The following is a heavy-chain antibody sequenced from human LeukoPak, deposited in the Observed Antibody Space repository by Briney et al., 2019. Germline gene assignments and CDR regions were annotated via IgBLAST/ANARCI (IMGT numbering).Heavy chain of an antibody. D-gene: IGHD6-13*01. J-gene: IGHJ5*02. Sequence: GASVKVSCKASGGTFSSYAISWVRQAPGQGLEWMGGIIPSFGTANYAQKFQGRVTITKDESTMTAYMELSSLRSEDTAVYYCARRVAASPNYSSSWRGNWFDPWGQGTLVTVSS. CDR2: IIPSFGTA. V-gene: IGHV1-69*05. CDR3: ARRVAASPNYSSSWRGNWFDP. CDR1: GGTFSSYA.